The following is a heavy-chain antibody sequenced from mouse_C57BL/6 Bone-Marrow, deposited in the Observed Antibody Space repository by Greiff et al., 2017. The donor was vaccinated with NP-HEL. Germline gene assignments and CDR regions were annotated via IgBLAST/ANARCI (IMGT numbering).Heavy chain of an antibody. D-gene: IGHD1-1*01. CDR3: ARGYYGSSYGTAWFAY. J-gene: IGHJ3*01. CDR2: ISYSGST. V-gene: IGHV3-1*01. Sequence: VQLQQSGPGMVKPSQSLSLTCTVTGYSITSGYDWHWIRHFPGNKLEWMGYISYSGSTNYNPSLKSRISITHDTSKNHFFLKLNSVTTEDTATYYCARGYYGSSYGTAWFAYWGQGTLVTVSA. CDR1: GYSITSGYD.